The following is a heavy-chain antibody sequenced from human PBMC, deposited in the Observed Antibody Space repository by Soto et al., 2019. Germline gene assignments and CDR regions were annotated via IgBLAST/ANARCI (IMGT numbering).Heavy chain of an antibody. Sequence: ASVKVSCKASGYNFGSYTITWMRQAPGQGLEWLGWISPYNGHTKYAQRFQGRVAMTTDTSTDTAYLEMTRLRSDDTAVYYCAREDFGRSCHTSVCPNWLDPWGQGTPVTVSS. J-gene: IGHJ5*02. CDR3: AREDFGRSCHTSVCPNWLDP. D-gene: IGHD3-3*01. CDR1: GYNFGSYT. CDR2: ISPYNGHT. V-gene: IGHV1-18*04.